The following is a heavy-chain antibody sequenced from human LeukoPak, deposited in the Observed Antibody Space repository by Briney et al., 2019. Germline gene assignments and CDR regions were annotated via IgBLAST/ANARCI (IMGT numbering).Heavy chain of an antibody. CDR2: IYSGGST. J-gene: IGHJ4*02. CDR3: AKDRLPVQRGIDY. D-gene: IGHD3-16*01. Sequence: GGSLRLSCAASGFTVSSNYMSWVRQAPGKGLEWVSVIYSGGSTYYADSVKGRFTISRDNSKNTLYLQMNSLRAEDTALYYCAKDRLPVQRGIDYWGQGTLVTVSS. V-gene: IGHV3-53*01. CDR1: GFTVSSNY.